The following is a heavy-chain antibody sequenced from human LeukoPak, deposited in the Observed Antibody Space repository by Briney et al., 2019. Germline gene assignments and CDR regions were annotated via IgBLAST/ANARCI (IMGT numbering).Heavy chain of an antibody. CDR3: ARGRYGWLPFDY. CDR2: IYYSGST. V-gene: IGHV4-59*01. J-gene: IGHJ4*02. Sequence: KPSETLSLTCTVSGGSINSYYWSWIRQPPGKGLEWIGYIYYSGSTNYNPSLKSQVTISVDTSKNQFTLKLSSVTAADTAVYYCARGRYGWLPFDYWGQGTLVTVSS. D-gene: IGHD3-16*01. CDR1: GGSINSYY.